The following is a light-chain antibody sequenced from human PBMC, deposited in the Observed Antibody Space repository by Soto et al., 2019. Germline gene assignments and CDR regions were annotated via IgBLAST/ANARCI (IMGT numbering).Light chain of an antibody. CDR1: QGISSY. J-gene: IGKJ4*01. CDR2: AAS. Sequence: DIQLTQSPSFLSASVGDRVTITCRASQGISSYLAWYQQKPGKAPKLLIYAASTLQSGVPSRFSGSGPGTEFTLTVGSLQPEDFATYYCQQLSSYPLTFGGGTKVEIK. V-gene: IGKV1-9*01. CDR3: QQLSSYPLT.